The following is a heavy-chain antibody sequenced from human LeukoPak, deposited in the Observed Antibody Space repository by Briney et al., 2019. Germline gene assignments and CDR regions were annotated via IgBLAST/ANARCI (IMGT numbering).Heavy chain of an antibody. CDR1: GYTFTSHD. V-gene: IGHV1-2*02. CDR2: MSPNSGDT. CDR3: ARDYCSSTSCLFDY. Sequence: GASVKVSCKASGYTFTSHDINWVRQATGQGLEWMGWMSPNSGDTNYAQKFQGRVTMTRDTSISTAYMELSRLRSDDTAVYYCARDYCSSTSCLFDYWGQGTLVTVSS. D-gene: IGHD2-2*01. J-gene: IGHJ4*02.